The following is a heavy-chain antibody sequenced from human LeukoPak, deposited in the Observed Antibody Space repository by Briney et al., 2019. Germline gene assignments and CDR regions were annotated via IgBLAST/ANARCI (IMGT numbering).Heavy chain of an antibody. Sequence: GASVKVSCKASGYTFTGYYIDWVRQAPGQGLEWMGWINSDSGGTNYAQKFQGRVTMTRDTSTSTAYMELSSLRSDDTAFYDCARDTITVTTPYFDYWGQGTLVTVPS. V-gene: IGHV1-2*02. CDR1: GYTFTGYY. CDR2: INSDSGGT. D-gene: IGHD4-17*01. J-gene: IGHJ4*02. CDR3: ARDTITVTTPYFDY.